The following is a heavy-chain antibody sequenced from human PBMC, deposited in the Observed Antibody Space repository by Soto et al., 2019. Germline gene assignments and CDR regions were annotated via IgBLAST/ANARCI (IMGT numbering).Heavy chain of an antibody. J-gene: IGHJ6*02. CDR3: ARDAPPPELRFLELHNYAYNGMDV. V-gene: IGHV1-18*01. CDR2: ISCYNGKT. Sequence: QVQVVQSGDEVKETGASVRVSCKTSGYSFTAYGISWVRQAPGQGLEWMGWISCYNGKTKYAQQVQGRVTMTTDTSTSTAYMEVRSLRSDDTAIDYCARDAPPPELRFLELHNYAYNGMDVWGQGTTVTVSS. CDR1: GYSFTAYG. D-gene: IGHD3-3*01.